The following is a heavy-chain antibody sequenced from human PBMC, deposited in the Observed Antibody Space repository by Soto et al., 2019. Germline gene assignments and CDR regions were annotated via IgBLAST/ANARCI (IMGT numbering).Heavy chain of an antibody. CDR1: GFTFSSYS. Sequence: GGSLRLSCAASGFTFSSYSMNWVRQAPGKGLEWVSSISSSSSYIYYADSVKGRFTISRDNAKNSLYLQMNSLRAEDTAVYYCARDLWYYDILTGTMPAPRGWFDPWGQGTLVTVSS. CDR3: ARDLWYYDILTGTMPAPRGWFDP. J-gene: IGHJ5*02. CDR2: ISSSSSYI. D-gene: IGHD3-9*01. V-gene: IGHV3-21*01.